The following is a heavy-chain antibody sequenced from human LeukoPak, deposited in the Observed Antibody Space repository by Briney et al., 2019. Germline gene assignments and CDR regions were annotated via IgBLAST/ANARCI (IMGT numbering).Heavy chain of an antibody. Sequence: GGSLRLSCAASGFTFSSYAMHWVRQAPGTGLQWVAIMSDDGSQIYYADSVKGRFTISRDNSRDTLHLQMNSLRAEDTAVYYCAKDNYDYGDYDGGDYWGQGTLVTVSS. D-gene: IGHD4-17*01. J-gene: IGHJ4*02. CDR2: MSDDGSQI. CDR1: GFTFSSYA. V-gene: IGHV3-30*04. CDR3: AKDNYDYGDYDGGDY.